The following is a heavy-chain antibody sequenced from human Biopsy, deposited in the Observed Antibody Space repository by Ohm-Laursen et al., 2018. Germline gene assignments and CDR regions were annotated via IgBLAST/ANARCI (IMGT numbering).Heavy chain of an antibody. Sequence: SETLSLTWTVSGGSIKSYYWNWIRQSPGKGLEWIGFIYYTGHTNYNPSLKSRATISVDTSKNQFSLKVISGTAADTAVYYCARLTGDPSYWGQGILVTVSS. J-gene: IGHJ4*02. V-gene: IGHV4-59*01. D-gene: IGHD7-27*01. CDR2: IYYTGHT. CDR1: GGSIKSYY. CDR3: ARLTGDPSY.